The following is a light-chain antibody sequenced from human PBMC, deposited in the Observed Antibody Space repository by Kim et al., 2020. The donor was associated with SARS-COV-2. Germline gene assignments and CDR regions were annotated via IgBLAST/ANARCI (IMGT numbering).Light chain of an antibody. CDR1: SSDVGGYKS. J-gene: IGLJ2*01. V-gene: IGLV2-14*03. CDR2: DVS. CDR3: SSYTSSSTLI. Sequence: QSALTQPASVSGSPGQSITISCTGSSSDVGGYKSVSWYQHHPGKAPKLMVFDVSKRPSGVSNRFSGSKSGSTASLTISGLQAEDEADYYCSSYTSSSTLIFGGGTQLTVL.